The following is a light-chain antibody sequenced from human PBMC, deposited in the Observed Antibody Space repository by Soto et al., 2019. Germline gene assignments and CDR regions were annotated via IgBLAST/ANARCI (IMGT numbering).Light chain of an antibody. CDR1: QSVSSY. CDR2: DAS. CDR3: QQRINWPLT. J-gene: IGKJ4*01. V-gene: IGKV3-11*01. Sequence: ETVLTQSPGTLSLSPGESATLSCRASQSVSSYLAWYQQKPGQAPRLLIYDASNRATGIPARFTGSGSGTDFTLTISSLEPEDFAVYYCQQRINWPLTFGGGTKVEIK.